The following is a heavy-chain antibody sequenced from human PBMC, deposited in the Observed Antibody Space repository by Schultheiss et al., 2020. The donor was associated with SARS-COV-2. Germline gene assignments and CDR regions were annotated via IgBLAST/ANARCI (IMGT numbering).Heavy chain of an antibody. D-gene: IGHD3-3*01. J-gene: IGHJ6*03. CDR2: INHSGST. Sequence: SETLSLTCAVYGGSFSGYYWSWIRQPPGKGLEWIGEINHSGSTNYNPSLKSRVTISVDTSKNQFSLKLSSVTAADTAVYYCARQITYYDFWSGPKAYYYYMDVWGKGTTVTVSS. CDR1: GGSFSGYY. V-gene: IGHV4-34*01. CDR3: ARQITYYDFWSGPKAYYYYMDV.